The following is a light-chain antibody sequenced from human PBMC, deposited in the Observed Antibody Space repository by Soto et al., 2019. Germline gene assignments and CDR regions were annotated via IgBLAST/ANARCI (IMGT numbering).Light chain of an antibody. Sequence: DIQMTQSPSSLSASVGDRVTITCRASQSISRYLNWYQQKPGKAPNLLIYVASSLQSEVPSRFSCSGSRTDFTLHITSLQPEDFATYDCQQSYGTPITFGQGTRLESK. CDR1: QSISRY. CDR2: VAS. V-gene: IGKV1-39*01. CDR3: QQSYGTPIT. J-gene: IGKJ5*01.